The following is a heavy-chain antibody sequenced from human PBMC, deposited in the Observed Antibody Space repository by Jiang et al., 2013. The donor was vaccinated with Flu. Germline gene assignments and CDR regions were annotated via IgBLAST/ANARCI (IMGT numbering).Heavy chain of an antibody. CDR1: GYTFTSYY. CDR3: ARAGRLGYFDWLLHDY. J-gene: IGHJ4*02. V-gene: IGHV1-46*01. CDR2: INPSGGST. D-gene: IGHD3-9*01. Sequence: SVKVSCKASGYTFTSYYMHWVRQAPGQGLEWMGIINPSGGSTSYAQKFQGRVTMTRDTSTSTVYMELSSLRSEDTAVYYCARAGRLGYFDWLLHDYWGQGTLVTVSS.